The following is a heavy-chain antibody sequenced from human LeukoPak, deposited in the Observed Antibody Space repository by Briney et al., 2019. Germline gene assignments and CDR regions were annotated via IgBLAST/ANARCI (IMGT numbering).Heavy chain of an antibody. CDR3: AKAEGSSTWYRGEYFQH. Sequence: PGGSLRLSCAASGFTFDDYTLHWVRQAPGKGLEWVSSITISGGTTHYTDSVKGRFTISRDNSKKTLYLQMTSLRAEDTAIYYCAKAEGSSTWYRGEYFQHWGQGTLVTVSS. D-gene: IGHD6-13*01. CDR2: ITISGGTT. V-gene: IGHV3-23*01. J-gene: IGHJ1*01. CDR1: GFTFDDYT.